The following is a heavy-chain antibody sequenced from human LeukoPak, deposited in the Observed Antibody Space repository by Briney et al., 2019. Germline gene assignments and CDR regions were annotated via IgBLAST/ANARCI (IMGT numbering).Heavy chain of an antibody. CDR3: AKDEGVASGSYFDY. J-gene: IGHJ4*02. CDR2: ISGSGGST. Sequence: GGSLRPSCAASGFTFSSYAMSWVRQAPGKGLEWVSAISGSGGSTYYADSVKGRFTISRDNSKNTLYLQMNSLRAEDTAVYYCAKDEGVASGSYFDYWGQGTLVTVSS. CDR1: GFTFSSYA. V-gene: IGHV3-23*01. D-gene: IGHD3-10*01.